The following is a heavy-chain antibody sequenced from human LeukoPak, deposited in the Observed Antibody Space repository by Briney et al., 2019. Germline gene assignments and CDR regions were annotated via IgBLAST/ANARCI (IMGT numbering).Heavy chain of an antibody. Sequence: PGGSLRLSCAASGFTFSLYAMHWVRQAPGKGLEWGAFTRFDGSNKYYADSVKGRFTISRDNSKYTLYLQMNSLRAEDTAVYFCAKSTIVGATVDAFDFWGQGTMVTVSS. D-gene: IGHD1-26*01. V-gene: IGHV3-30*02. CDR3: AKSTIVGATVDAFDF. CDR1: GFTFSLYA. J-gene: IGHJ3*01. CDR2: TRFDGSNK.